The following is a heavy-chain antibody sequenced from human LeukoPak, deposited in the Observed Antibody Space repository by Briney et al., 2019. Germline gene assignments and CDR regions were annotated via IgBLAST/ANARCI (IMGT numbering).Heavy chain of an antibody. Sequence: SEILSLTCAVYGVSFSGYYWSWIRQPPGKGLEWIGEINHSGSTNYNPSLKSRVTISVDTSKNQFSLKLSSVTAADTAVYYCARGAAAAGTCDGMDVWGQGTTVTVSS. V-gene: IGHV4-34*01. J-gene: IGHJ6*02. CDR1: GVSFSGYY. D-gene: IGHD6-13*01. CDR3: ARGAAAAGTCDGMDV. CDR2: INHSGST.